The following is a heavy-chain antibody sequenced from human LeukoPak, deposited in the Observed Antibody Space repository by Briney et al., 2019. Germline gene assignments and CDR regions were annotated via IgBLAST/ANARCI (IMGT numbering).Heavy chain of an antibody. Sequence: GASVKVSCKASGFTFTNYGISWVRQAPGQGLEWMGWISAYNGNTNYAEKLQGRVTMTTDASTSTAYMELRSLRSDDTAVFYCARGREYYGSGSYYNVEAFDIWGQGTMVTVSS. J-gene: IGHJ3*02. D-gene: IGHD3-10*01. CDR3: ARGREYYGSGSYYNVEAFDI. CDR2: ISAYNGNT. CDR1: GFTFTNYG. V-gene: IGHV1-18*01.